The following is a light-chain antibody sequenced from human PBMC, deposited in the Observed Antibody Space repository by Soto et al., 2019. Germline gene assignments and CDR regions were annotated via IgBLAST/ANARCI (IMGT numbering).Light chain of an antibody. CDR1: SSDVGGCNC. V-gene: IGLV2-23*02. CDR3: CSSVGSPNWV. J-gene: IGLJ3*02. Sequence: QSALTQPASVSGSPGQSITISCTGTSSDVGGCNCVSWYQQHPGKAPTLMIYEVNKRPSGVSNRFSGSKSGNTASLTISGLQAEDEADYYCCSSVGSPNWVFGGGTKVTVL. CDR2: EVN.